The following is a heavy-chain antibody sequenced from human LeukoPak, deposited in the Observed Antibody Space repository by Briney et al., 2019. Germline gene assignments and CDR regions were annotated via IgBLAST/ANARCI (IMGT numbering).Heavy chain of an antibody. CDR3: ARVAYSSGWEYYYYYMDV. CDR1: GFTFSSFA. V-gene: IGHV3-23*01. CDR2: LSGSGGRT. D-gene: IGHD6-19*01. Sequence: GGSLRLSCAASGFTFSSFALTWVRQAPGKGLEWVSGLSGSGGRTYYADSVKGRFTISRDNSKNTLYLQMNSLRAEDTAVYYCARVAYSSGWEYYYYYMDVWGKGTTVTISS. J-gene: IGHJ6*03.